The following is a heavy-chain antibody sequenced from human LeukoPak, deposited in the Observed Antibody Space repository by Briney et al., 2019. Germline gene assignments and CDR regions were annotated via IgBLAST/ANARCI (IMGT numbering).Heavy chain of an antibody. J-gene: IGHJ4*02. D-gene: IGHD3-3*01. V-gene: IGHV1-69*13. CDR3: ARDRVTIFGVVTPFDY. CDR1: GGTFSSYA. CDR2: IIPVFGTA. Sequence: SVKVCCKASGGTFSSYAISWVRQAPGQGLGWMGGIIPVFGTANYAQKFQGRVTITADESTSTAYIELSSLRSEDTAVYYCARDRVTIFGVVTPFDYWGQGTLVTVSS.